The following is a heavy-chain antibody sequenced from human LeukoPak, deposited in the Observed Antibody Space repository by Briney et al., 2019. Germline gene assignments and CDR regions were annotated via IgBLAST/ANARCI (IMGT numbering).Heavy chain of an antibody. CDR3: ARRGGVGSNWYRDGFDI. J-gene: IGHJ3*02. V-gene: IGHV5-51*01. D-gene: IGHD6-13*01. Sequence: GESLHISCKGSGYSFNSYWIGWVRQMPGKGLEWMGITYPGDSDSKYSPSFQGHVTISADRSITTAYLQWSSLKASDTAIYYCARRGGVGSNWYRDGFDIWGQGTMVTVSS. CDR2: TYPGDSDS. CDR1: GYSFNSYW.